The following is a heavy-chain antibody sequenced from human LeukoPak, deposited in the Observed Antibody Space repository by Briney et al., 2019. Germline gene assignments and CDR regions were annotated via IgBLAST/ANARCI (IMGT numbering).Heavy chain of an antibody. D-gene: IGHD6-13*01. Sequence: PGRSLRLSCAASGFTFDDYAMHWVRQAPGKGLEWVSGISWNSGSIDYADSVKGRFTISRDNAKNSLYLQMNSLRAEDTALYYCAKDTLAAAGRYYYYGMDVWGQGTTVTVSS. CDR1: GFTFDDYA. V-gene: IGHV3-9*01. J-gene: IGHJ6*02. CDR3: AKDTLAAAGRYYYYGMDV. CDR2: ISWNSGSI.